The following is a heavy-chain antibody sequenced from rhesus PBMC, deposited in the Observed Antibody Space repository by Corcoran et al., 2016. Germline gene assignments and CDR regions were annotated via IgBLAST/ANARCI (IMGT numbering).Heavy chain of an antibody. J-gene: IGHJ6*01. Sequence: EVQLVESGGGLVQPGGSLRLSCAASGFTFSSYWMHWVRQAPGKGLEWISAINSAGSSKYYADSVKCRFTISRENVNNTLYLQMDGLRAEDTAVYYCAGERSNLYYYGLDSWGQGVVVTVSS. D-gene: IGHD4-23*01. CDR3: AGERSNLYYYGLDS. CDR1: GFTFSSYW. V-gene: IGHV3-14*01. CDR2: INSAGSSK.